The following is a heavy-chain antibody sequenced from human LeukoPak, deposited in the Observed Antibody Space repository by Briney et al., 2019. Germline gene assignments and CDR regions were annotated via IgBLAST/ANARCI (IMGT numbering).Heavy chain of an antibody. J-gene: IGHJ3*02. CDR3: AAEIGLELDI. V-gene: IGHV4-59*01. CDR2: IYYSGST. Sequence: PSETLSLTCTVSGGSISSYYWSWIRQPPGKGPEWIGYIYYSGSTNYNPSLKSRVTISVDTSKNQFSLKLSSVTAADTAVYYCAAEIGLELDIWGQGTMVTVSS. D-gene: IGHD3-3*01. CDR1: GGSISSYY.